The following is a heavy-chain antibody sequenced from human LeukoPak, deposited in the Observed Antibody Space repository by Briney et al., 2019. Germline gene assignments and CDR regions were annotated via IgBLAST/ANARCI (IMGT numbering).Heavy chain of an antibody. V-gene: IGHV4-59*01. CDR2: IYYSGTT. CDR1: GASINNYS. Sequence: SETLSLTCTVSGASINNYSWSWVRQPPGKGVEWMGYIYYSGTTAYNPSLTRRVTMSVHTSKNQFSLKLSSVTAADTAVYYCAAAGSYGDLDYWGQGTLVTVSS. J-gene: IGHJ4*02. CDR3: AAAGSYGDLDY. D-gene: IGHD4-17*01.